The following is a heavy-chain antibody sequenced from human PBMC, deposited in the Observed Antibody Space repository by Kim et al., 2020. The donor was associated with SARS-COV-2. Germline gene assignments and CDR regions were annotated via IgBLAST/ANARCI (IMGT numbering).Heavy chain of an antibody. CDR2: IYYSGST. Sequence: SETLSLTCTVSGGSISSGGYYWSWIRQHPGKGLEWIGYIYYSGSTYYNPSLKSRVTISVDTSKNQFSLKLSSVTAADTAVYYCARVKEDTAMVFYFDYWGQGTLVTVSS. CDR1: GGSISSGGYY. D-gene: IGHD5-18*01. CDR3: ARVKEDTAMVFYFDY. V-gene: IGHV4-31*03. J-gene: IGHJ4*02.